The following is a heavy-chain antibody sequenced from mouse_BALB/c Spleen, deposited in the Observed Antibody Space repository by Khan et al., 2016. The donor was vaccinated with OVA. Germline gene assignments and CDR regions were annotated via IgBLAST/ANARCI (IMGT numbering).Heavy chain of an antibody. Sequence: VQLQQPGAELVKPGASVKLSCSASGFNIKDTYMHWVKQRPEQGLDWIGRIDPANGNTKYDPKFQGKATLTADTSSNTAYLQVSSLTSEDTAVYYCARDYWDVFAYGGQGTLVTVSA. CDR3: ARDYWDVFAY. CDR1: GFNIKDTY. J-gene: IGHJ3*01. CDR2: IDPANGNT. V-gene: IGHV14-3*02. D-gene: IGHD4-1*01.